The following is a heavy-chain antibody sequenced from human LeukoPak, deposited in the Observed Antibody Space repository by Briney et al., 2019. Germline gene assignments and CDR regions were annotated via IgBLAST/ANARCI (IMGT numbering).Heavy chain of an antibody. CDR1: GFTFSSYA. CDR2: ISGSGGST. Sequence: GGSLRLSCAASGFTFSSYAMSWVRQAPGKGLEWVSAISGSGGSTYYAESVKGRFTISRDTSRNTLFLQMNSLRPEDTAVYYCAKDARRTFGLSSGLYRGSYYFDYWGQGTLVTVSS. V-gene: IGHV3-23*01. J-gene: IGHJ4*02. CDR3: AKDARRTFGLSSGLYRGSYYFDY. D-gene: IGHD6-19*01.